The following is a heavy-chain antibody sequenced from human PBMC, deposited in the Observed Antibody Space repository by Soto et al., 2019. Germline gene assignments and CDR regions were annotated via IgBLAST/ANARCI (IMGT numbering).Heavy chain of an antibody. Sequence: QVQLVQSGAEVKKPGASVKVSCKASGYTFNSYVLHWVRQAPGQRLEWMGWINDGNGKTKYSQKLQGRLTFARDTSVSTAYMELGSVRSEDTAVYYCARDNVGGERHKPLPAYWGQGTLVPVSS. CDR1: GYTFNSYV. CDR2: INDGNGKT. CDR3: ARDNVGGERHKPLPAY. J-gene: IGHJ4*02. D-gene: IGHD2-8*01. V-gene: IGHV1-3*01.